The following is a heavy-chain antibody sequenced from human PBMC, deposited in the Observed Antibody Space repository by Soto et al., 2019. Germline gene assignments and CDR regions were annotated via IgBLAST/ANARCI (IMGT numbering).Heavy chain of an antibody. D-gene: IGHD5-12*01. V-gene: IGHV3-11*01. J-gene: IGHJ6*03. CDR2: ISSSGSTI. CDR1: GFTFSDYY. CDR3: ARAGEDIVATVGLYYYYYYMDV. Sequence: QVQLVESGGGLVKPGGSLRLSCAASGFTFSDYYMSWIRQAPGKGLEWVSYISSSGSTIYYADSVKGRFTISRDNAKNARYRQMNSLRAEDTAVYYCARAGEDIVATVGLYYYYYYMDVWGKGTTVTVSS.